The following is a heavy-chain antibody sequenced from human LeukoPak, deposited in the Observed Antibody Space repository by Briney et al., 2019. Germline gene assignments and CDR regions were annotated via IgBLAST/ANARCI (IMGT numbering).Heavy chain of an antibody. Sequence: PSETLSLTCAVYGVSFSGYYWSWIRQPPGKGLEGIGEINQGGSTNYNPSLESRVTISVDTSKNQFSLKLSSVTAADTAVYYCARDAGLDVWGRGTTVTVSS. V-gene: IGHV4-34*01. CDR1: GVSFSGYY. CDR3: ARDAGLDV. CDR2: INQGGST. J-gene: IGHJ6*04.